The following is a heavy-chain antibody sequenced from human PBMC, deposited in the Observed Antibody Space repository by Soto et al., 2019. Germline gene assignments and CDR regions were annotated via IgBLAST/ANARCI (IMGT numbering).Heavy chain of an antibody. CDR1: GGSFSGYY. J-gene: IGHJ6*02. CDR3: ARSSPFRRSGYSYQKANYYGMDV. Sequence: PSETLSLTCAVYGGSFSGYYWSWIRQPPGKGLEWIGEINHSGSTNYNPSLKSRVTISVDTSKNQFSLKLSSVTAADTAVYYCARSSPFRRSGYSYQKANYYGMDVWGQGTTVTVSS. CDR2: INHSGST. D-gene: IGHD5-18*01. V-gene: IGHV4-34*01.